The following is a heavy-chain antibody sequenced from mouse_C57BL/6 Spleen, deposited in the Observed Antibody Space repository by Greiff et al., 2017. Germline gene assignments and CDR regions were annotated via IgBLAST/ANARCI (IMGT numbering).Heavy chain of an antibody. J-gene: IGHJ4*01. CDR3: SRCVYYAMDY. CDR2: IDPNSGGT. Sequence: VQLQQPGAELVKPGASVKLSCKASGYTFTSYWMHWVKQRPGRGLEWIGRIDPNSGGTKYNEKFKSKATLTVDKPSSTAYMQLSSVTSEDSAVYYCSRCVYYAMDYWGQGTLVTVSA. V-gene: IGHV1-72*01. CDR1: GYTFTSYW.